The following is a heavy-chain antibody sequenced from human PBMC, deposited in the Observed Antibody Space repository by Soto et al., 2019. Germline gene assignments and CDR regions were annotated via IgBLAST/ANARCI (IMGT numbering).Heavy chain of an antibody. D-gene: IGHD6-19*01. Sequence: VQLVESGGGLVQPGGSLRLSCAASGFSLSDYWMNWVRQAPGKGLEWVAIIKQDGSQTYYVDSVKGRFTISRDNAKNSLYLQMNSLRVEDTALYYCARGRGWLHDYWGQGTLVTVSS. V-gene: IGHV3-7*01. J-gene: IGHJ4*02. CDR3: ARGRGWLHDY. CDR1: GFSLSDYW. CDR2: IKQDGSQT.